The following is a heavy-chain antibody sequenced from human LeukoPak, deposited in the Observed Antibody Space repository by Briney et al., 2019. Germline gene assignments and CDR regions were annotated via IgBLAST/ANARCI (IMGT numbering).Heavy chain of an antibody. J-gene: IGHJ4*02. D-gene: IGHD3-22*01. CDR1: GGSISSYY. CDR3: ARESYDSVGVIDY. Sequence: SSETLSLTCTVSGGSISSYYWSWIRQPPGKGLEWIGYIYYSGSTNYNPSLKSRVTISVDTSKNQFSLKLSSVTAADTAVYYCARESYDSVGVIDYWGQGTLVTVSS. V-gene: IGHV4-59*01. CDR2: IYYSGST.